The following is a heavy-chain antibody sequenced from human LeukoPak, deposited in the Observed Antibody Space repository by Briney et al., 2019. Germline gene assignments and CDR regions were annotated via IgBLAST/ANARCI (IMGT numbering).Heavy chain of an antibody. CDR3: ARAWSRVDAFDI. CDR1: GFSFSSYS. Sequence: GGSLRLSCAASGFSFSSYSMNWVRQAPGKGLEWVSSISSSSSYIYYADSLKGRFTVSRDNAKNSLSLQMNSLRAEDTAVYYCARAWSRVDAFDIWGQGTVVTVFS. CDR2: ISSSSSYI. V-gene: IGHV3-21*01. J-gene: IGHJ3*02. D-gene: IGHD2-8*02.